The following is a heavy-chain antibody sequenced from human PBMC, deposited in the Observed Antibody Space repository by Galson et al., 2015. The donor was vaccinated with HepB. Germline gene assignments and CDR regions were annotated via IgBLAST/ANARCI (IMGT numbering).Heavy chain of an antibody. Sequence: SLRLSCAASGFTFSDHYMDWVRQAPGKGLEWVGRTRNKANSYTTEYAASVKGRFTISRDDSKNSLYLQMNSLKTEDTAVYYCTSRYYDFWSGYYRDWGQGTLVTVSS. D-gene: IGHD3-3*01. V-gene: IGHV3-72*01. J-gene: IGHJ4*02. CDR1: GFTFSDHY. CDR3: TSRYYDFWSGYYRD. CDR2: TRNKANSYTT.